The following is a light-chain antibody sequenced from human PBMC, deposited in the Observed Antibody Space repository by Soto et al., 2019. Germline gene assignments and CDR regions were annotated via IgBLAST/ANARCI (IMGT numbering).Light chain of an antibody. CDR3: MQATQFPFT. CDR2: KIS. V-gene: IGKV2-24*01. Sequence: DIVMTQTPLSSPVTLGQPASISCRSSQSLVYSDGNTYLSWLQQRPGHPPRLLIHKISHRFSGVPDRFSGSGAGTDFTLRISRVEVEDVGVYYCMQATQFPFTFGQGTKLYIK. CDR1: QSLVYSDGNTY. J-gene: IGKJ2*01.